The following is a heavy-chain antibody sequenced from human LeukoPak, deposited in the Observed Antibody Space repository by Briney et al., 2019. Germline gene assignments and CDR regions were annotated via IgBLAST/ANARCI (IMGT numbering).Heavy chain of an antibody. CDR2: IYYSGST. CDR3: ARMGGGITMVRGVTFFDY. J-gene: IGHJ4*02. D-gene: IGHD3-10*01. Sequence: SETLSLTCTVSGGSISSYYWSWIRQPPGKGLEWIGYIYYSGSTNYNPSLKSRVTISVDTSKNQFSLKLSSVTAADTAVYYCARMGGGITMVRGVTFFDYWGQGTLVTVSS. V-gene: IGHV4-59*01. CDR1: GGSISSYY.